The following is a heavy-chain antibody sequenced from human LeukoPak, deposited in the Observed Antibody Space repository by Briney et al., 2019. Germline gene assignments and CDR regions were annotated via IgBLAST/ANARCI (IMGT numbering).Heavy chain of an antibody. CDR2: FGTRSTSI. D-gene: IGHD3-22*01. J-gene: IGHJ4*02. CDR1: GFTFSGYS. CDR3: AREVSEGFDF. V-gene: IGHV3-21*01. Sequence: GSLRLSCTASGFTFSGYSMNWIRQAPGKGLEWVSSFGTRSTSIYHAGSVKGRFAISRDNAKNSLYLQMNSLRAGDTALYYCAREVSEGFDFWGQGTLVTVSS.